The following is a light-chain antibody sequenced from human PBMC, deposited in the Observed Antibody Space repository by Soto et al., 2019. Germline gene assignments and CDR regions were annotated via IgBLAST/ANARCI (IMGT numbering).Light chain of an antibody. Sequence: QSVLTQPPSVSGAPGQRVTISCTGSSSNSGAGYDVHWYQQRPGTAPKLLIYGNSNLPSGVPDRCSGSKSGTTASLAITGLQAEDESDYYCQSYESSLSGYVVFGRGTKLTVL. CDR3: QSYESSLSGYVV. CDR2: GNS. J-gene: IGLJ2*01. CDR1: SSNSGAGYD. V-gene: IGLV1-40*01.